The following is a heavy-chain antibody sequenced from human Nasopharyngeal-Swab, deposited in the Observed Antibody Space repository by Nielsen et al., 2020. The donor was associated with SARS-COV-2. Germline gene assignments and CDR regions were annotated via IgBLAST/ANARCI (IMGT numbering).Heavy chain of an antibody. CDR3: ASEHPAEYALDV. CDR1: GFSGYD. V-gene: IGHV3-48*04. J-gene: IGHJ6*02. Sequence: GGSLRLSCAVSGFSGYDMNWVRQAPGKGLEWLSYISGSSGTIYYADSVKGRFTISRDNAKKSLFLQMNSLRAEGTAVYYCASEHPAEYALDVWGLGTTVTVS. CDR2: ISGSSGTI.